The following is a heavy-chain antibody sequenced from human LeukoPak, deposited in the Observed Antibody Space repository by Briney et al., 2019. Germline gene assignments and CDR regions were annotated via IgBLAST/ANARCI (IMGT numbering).Heavy chain of an antibody. CDR1: GYSFTSYW. V-gene: IGHV5-51*01. D-gene: IGHD6-19*01. J-gene: IGHJ4*02. Sequence: TSGESLKISWKGSGYSFTSYWIGWVRQMPGKGLEWMGIIYPGDSDTRYSPSFQGQVTISADKSISTAYLQWSSLKASDTAIYYCARQSSDWYVDYWGQGTLVTVSS. CDR3: ARQSSDWYVDY. CDR2: IYPGDSDT.